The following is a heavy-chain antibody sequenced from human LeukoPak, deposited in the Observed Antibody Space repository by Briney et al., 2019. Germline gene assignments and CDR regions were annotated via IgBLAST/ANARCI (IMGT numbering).Heavy chain of an antibody. CDR1: GGSISSYY. Sequence: PSETLSLTCTVSGGSISSYYWSWIRQPPGKGLEWIGYIYYSGSTNYNPSLKSRVTISVDTSKNQFSLKLSSVTAADTAVYYCARERVGYCSGGSCRHFDYWGQGTLVTVSS. CDR3: ARERVGYCSGGSCRHFDY. D-gene: IGHD2-15*01. V-gene: IGHV4-59*01. J-gene: IGHJ4*02. CDR2: IYYSGST.